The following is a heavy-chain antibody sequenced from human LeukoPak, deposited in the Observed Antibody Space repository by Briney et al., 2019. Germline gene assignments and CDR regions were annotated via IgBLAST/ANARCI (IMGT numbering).Heavy chain of an antibody. D-gene: IGHD6-13*01. CDR1: GGSIRSHY. V-gene: IGHV4-4*07. CDR2: IYTSGSA. J-gene: IGHJ3*02. Sequence: SETLSLTCTVSGGSIRSHYWSWIRQAAGKGLEWIGRIYTSGSANYNPSLKSRVTMSVDTSSNQFSLKLSSVTAADTAVYYCARLPGGDSSSVVAFDIWGQGTMVTVSS. CDR3: ARLPGGDSSSVVAFDI.